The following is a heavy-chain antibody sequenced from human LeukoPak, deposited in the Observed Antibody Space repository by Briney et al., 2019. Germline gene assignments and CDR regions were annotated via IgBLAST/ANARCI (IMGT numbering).Heavy chain of an antibody. Sequence: SVKVSCKASGGTFSSYTISWVRQAPGQGLEWMGRIIPILGIANYAQKFQGRVTITADKSTSTAYMELSSLRSEDTAVYYCAAFYGSGKAAFDYWGQGTLVTVSS. D-gene: IGHD3-10*01. CDR2: IIPILGIA. CDR1: GGTFSSYT. CDR3: AAFYGSGKAAFDY. J-gene: IGHJ4*02. V-gene: IGHV1-69*02.